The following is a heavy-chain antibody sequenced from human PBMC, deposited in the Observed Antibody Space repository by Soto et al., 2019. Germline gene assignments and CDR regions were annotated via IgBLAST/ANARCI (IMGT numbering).Heavy chain of an antibody. V-gene: IGHV2-5*01. CDR3: AHSPWGAAPDY. CDR1: GFSVSARGVG. J-gene: IGHJ4*02. Sequence: SGPTLVNPTQTLTLTCALSGFSVSARGVGVGWIRQPPGKALEWLAIIYWNDDKLYRPSLQSRLTITKDTSKNQVVLTMTNMDPVDTAKYYCAHSPWGAAPDYWGQGTPVTVYS. D-gene: IGHD3-16*01. CDR2: IYWNDDK.